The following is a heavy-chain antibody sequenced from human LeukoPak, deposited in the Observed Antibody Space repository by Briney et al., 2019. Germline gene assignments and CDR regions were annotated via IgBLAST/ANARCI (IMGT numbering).Heavy chain of an antibody. CDR1: GGSISSSSYY. Sequence: SETLSLTCTVSGGSISSSSYYWGWIRQPPGKGLEWIGYIYYSGSTYYSPSLKSRVTISVDTSKNQFSLKLSSVTAADTAVYYCARQILLWFGELQDAFDIWGQGTMVTVSS. V-gene: IGHV4-39*01. CDR3: ARQILLWFGELQDAFDI. J-gene: IGHJ3*02. D-gene: IGHD3-10*01. CDR2: IYYSGST.